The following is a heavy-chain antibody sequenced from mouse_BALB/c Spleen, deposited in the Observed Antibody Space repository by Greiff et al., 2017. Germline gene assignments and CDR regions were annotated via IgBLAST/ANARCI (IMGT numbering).Heavy chain of an antibody. J-gene: IGHJ2*01. CDR1: GFTFSSFG. CDR3: ARGGYCDY. Sequence: EVNVVESGGGLVQPGGSRKLSCAASGFTFSSFGMHWVRQAPEKGLEWVAYISSGSSTIYYADTVKGRFTISRDNPKNTLFLQMTSLRSEDTAMYYCARGGYCDYWGQGTTLTVSS. CDR2: ISSGSSTI. V-gene: IGHV5-17*02.